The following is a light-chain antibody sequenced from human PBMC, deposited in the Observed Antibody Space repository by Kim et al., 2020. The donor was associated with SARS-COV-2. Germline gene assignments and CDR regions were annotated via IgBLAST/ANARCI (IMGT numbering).Light chain of an antibody. J-gene: IGKJ2*01. Sequence: SVSPGERAPLSCRASQSVSSNLAWYQQKPGQAPRLLIYVASTRATGIPARFSGSGSGTEFTLTISSLQSEDFAVYYCQQYNNWPGTFGQGTKLEI. V-gene: IGKV3-15*01. CDR3: QQYNNWPGT. CDR1: QSVSSN. CDR2: VAS.